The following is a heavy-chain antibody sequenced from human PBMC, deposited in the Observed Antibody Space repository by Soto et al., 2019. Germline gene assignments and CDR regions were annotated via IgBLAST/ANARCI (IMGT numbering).Heavy chain of an antibody. CDR1: GGSFSSHS. J-gene: IGHJ3*02. CDR2: IIPILGEA. V-gene: IGHV1-69*08. D-gene: IGHD3-9*01. CDR3: ARDRGALPGYYVGDAFDM. Sequence: QVQLVQSGAEVKKPGSSVRVSCKVSGGSFSSHSFSWVRQAPGQGLEWMGRIIPILGEANYAQKFKGTVTITADKSTMTAYMDLSSLRSEDTAMYYCARDRGALPGYYVGDAFDMWGQGTMITVSS.